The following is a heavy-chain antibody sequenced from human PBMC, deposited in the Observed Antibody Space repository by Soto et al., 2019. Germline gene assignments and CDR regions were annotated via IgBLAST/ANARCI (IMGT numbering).Heavy chain of an antibody. CDR1: GGSISSGDYY. V-gene: IGHV4-30-4*01. J-gene: IGHJ4*02. Sequence: SETLSLTCTVSGGSISSGDYYWSWIRQPPGKGLEWIGYIYYSGSTYYNPSLKSRVTISVDTSKNQFSLKLSSVTAADTAVYYCARLRVDYGDYVFDYWGQGTLVTVSS. CDR2: IYYSGST. D-gene: IGHD4-17*01. CDR3: ARLRVDYGDYVFDY.